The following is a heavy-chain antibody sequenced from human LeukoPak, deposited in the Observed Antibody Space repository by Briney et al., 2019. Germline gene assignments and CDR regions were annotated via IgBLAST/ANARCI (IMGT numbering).Heavy chain of an antibody. D-gene: IGHD5/OR15-5a*01. CDR3: ASDQVSGVFDY. V-gene: IGHV3-11*05. CDR1: GFIFRDFY. Sequence: PGGSLRLSCARSGFIFRDFYINWIRHSPGKGREGLAYISPDGSYTTYGDSVKGRFVISRDNAKNSVSLQMNSLGVEDTAVYFCASDQVSGVFDYWGQGARVTVS. J-gene: IGHJ4*02. CDR2: ISPDGSYT.